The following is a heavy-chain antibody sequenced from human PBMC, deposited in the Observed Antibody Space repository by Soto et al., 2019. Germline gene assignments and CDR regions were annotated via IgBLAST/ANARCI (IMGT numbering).Heavy chain of an antibody. D-gene: IGHD1-1*01. Sequence: GGSLRLSCAASGFTFSSYGMHWVRQAPGKGLEWVAVIWYDGSNKYYADSVKGRFTISRDNSKNTLYLQMNSLRAEDTAVYYCARSTYTYGMDVWGQGTTVTVSS. J-gene: IGHJ6*02. CDR3: ARSTYTYGMDV. CDR2: IWYDGSNK. V-gene: IGHV3-33*01. CDR1: GFTFSSYG.